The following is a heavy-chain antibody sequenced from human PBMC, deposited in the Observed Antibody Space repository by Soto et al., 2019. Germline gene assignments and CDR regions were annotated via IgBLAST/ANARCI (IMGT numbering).Heavy chain of an antibody. D-gene: IGHD4-17*01. Sequence: GGSLRLSCAASGFTFSSYWMSWVRQAPGKGLEWVANIKQDGSEKYYVDSVKGRFTISRDNAKNSLYLQMNSLRAEDTAVYYCARVRATGDYDDAFDIWGQGTMVTVSS. V-gene: IGHV3-7*04. CDR3: ARVRATGDYDDAFDI. CDR1: GFTFSSYW. J-gene: IGHJ3*02. CDR2: IKQDGSEK.